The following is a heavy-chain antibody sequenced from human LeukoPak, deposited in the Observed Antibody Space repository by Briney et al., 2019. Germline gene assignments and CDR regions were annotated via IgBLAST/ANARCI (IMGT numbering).Heavy chain of an antibody. D-gene: IGHD3-9*01. CDR2: VNRDGNEK. J-gene: IGHJ3*02. Sequence: GPLRLSCVASGFTFNRYWMIWVRQAPGKGLEWVANVNRDGNEKHYVDSVEGRFTISKDNAKNSLYLQMNSLRNEDTAVYYCVRDDGNRTGSTYFDAFDIWGRGTLVTVSS. V-gene: IGHV3-7*03. CDR3: VRDDGNRTGSTYFDAFDI. CDR1: GFTFNRYW.